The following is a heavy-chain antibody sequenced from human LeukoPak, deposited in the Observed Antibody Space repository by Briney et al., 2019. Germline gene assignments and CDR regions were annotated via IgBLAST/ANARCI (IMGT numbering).Heavy chain of an antibody. V-gene: IGHV3-9*03. CDR1: GFTFDDYA. J-gene: IGHJ4*02. Sequence: GRSLRLSCAASGFTFDDYAMHWVRQAPGKGLEWVSGISCNSGSIGYADSVKGRFTISRDNAKNSLYLQMNSLRAEDMALYYCAKASGYCSSTSCYTGFDYWGQGTLVTVSS. CDR3: AKASGYCSSTSCYTGFDY. CDR2: ISCNSGSI. D-gene: IGHD2-2*02.